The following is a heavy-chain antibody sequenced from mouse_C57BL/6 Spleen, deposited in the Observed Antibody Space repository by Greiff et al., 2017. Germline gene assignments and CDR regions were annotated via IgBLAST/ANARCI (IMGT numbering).Heavy chain of an antibody. Sequence: VKLMESGAELARPGASVKLSCKASGYTFTSYGISWVKQRTGQGLEWIGEIYPRSGNTYYNEKFKGKATLTADKSSSTAYMELRSRTSEDSAVYFCAFITTVVVDYWGQGTTLTVSS. J-gene: IGHJ2*01. V-gene: IGHV1-81*01. CDR1: GYTFTSYG. CDR2: IYPRSGNT. D-gene: IGHD1-1*01. CDR3: AFITTVVVDY.